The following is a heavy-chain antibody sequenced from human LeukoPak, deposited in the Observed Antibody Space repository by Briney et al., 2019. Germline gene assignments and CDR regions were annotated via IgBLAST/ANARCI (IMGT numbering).Heavy chain of an antibody. V-gene: IGHV1-69*06. CDR1: GGTFSSYA. Sequence: GASVKVSCKASGGTFSSYAISWVRQAPGQGLEWMGGIIPIFGTANYAQKFQGRVTFTADKSTSTAYMELSSLRSEDTAMYYCARTILAATGTDYFDYWGQGTLVTVSS. J-gene: IGHJ4*02. D-gene: IGHD6-13*01. CDR2: IIPIFGTA. CDR3: ARTILAATGTDYFDY.